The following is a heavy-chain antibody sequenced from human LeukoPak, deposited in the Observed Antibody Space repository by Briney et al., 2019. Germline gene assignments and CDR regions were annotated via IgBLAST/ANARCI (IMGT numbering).Heavy chain of an antibody. CDR1: GFTFSSYW. Sequence: GGSLRLSCAASGFTFSSYWMSWVRQAPGKGLEWVSVIYSGGSTYYAGSVKGRFTISRDNSKNTLSLQMKSLRVDDTAVYYCARGPPCSGGSCYNQNTAYFDFWGQGTLVTVSS. D-gene: IGHD2-15*01. CDR3: ARGPPCSGGSCYNQNTAYFDF. V-gene: IGHV3-53*01. J-gene: IGHJ4*02. CDR2: IYSGGST.